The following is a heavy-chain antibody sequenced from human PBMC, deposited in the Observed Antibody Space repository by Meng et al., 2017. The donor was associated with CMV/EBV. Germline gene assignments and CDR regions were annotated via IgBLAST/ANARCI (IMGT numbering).Heavy chain of an antibody. CDR2: ISWNSGSI. J-gene: IGHJ5*02. CDR3: AKGIAAAVTNWFDP. D-gene: IGHD6-13*01. V-gene: IGHV3-9*01. CDR1: GFTFDDYA. Sequence: LSLTCAASGFTFDDYAMHWVRQAPGKGLEWVLGISWNSGSIGYADSVKGRFTISRDNAKNSLYLQMNSLRAEDTALYYCAKGIAAAVTNWFDPWGQGTLVTVSS.